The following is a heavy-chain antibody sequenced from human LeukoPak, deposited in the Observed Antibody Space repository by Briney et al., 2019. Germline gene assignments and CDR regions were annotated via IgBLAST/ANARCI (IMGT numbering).Heavy chain of an antibody. D-gene: IGHD1-26*01. Sequence: SGTLSLTCAVSGGSISSSNWWSWVRQPPGKGLEWIGEIYHSGSTNYNPSLKSRVTISVDKSKNQFSLKLSSVTAADTAVYYCATWDFPDYYYYYMDVWGKGTTVTVSS. CDR1: GGSISSSNW. J-gene: IGHJ6*03. CDR2: IYHSGST. CDR3: ATWDFPDYYYYYMDV. V-gene: IGHV4-4*02.